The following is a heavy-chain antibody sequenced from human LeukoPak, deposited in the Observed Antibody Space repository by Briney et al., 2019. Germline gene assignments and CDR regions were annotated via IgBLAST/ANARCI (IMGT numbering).Heavy chain of an antibody. CDR2: IYPGDSDT. Sequence: PGESLQISCKGSGYSFTSYWIGWVRQLPGKGLEWMGIIYPGDSDTRYSPSFQGQVTISADKSISTAYLQWSSLKASDTAMYYCAGHMNDCSGGSCYFPYYYYGMDVWGQGTTVTVSS. V-gene: IGHV5-51*01. CDR1: GYSFTSYW. D-gene: IGHD2-15*01. J-gene: IGHJ6*02. CDR3: AGHMNDCSGGSCYFPYYYYGMDV.